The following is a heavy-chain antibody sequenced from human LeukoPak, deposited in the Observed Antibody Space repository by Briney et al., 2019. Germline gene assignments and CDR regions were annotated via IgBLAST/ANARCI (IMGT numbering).Heavy chain of an antibody. CDR1: GFPFSRYA. CDR2: VSGGGTTT. Sequence: GGSLRLSCAASGFPFSRYAMSWVRQAPGKGLEWVSVVSGGGTTTYYADSVEGRFTISRDNSKNTMYLQMNSLRAEDTAVYYCAKDPRMAAAPNLSGGIVWGQGTLVTVSS. CDR3: AKDPRMAAAPNLSGGIV. D-gene: IGHD6-13*01. J-gene: IGHJ4*02. V-gene: IGHV3-23*01.